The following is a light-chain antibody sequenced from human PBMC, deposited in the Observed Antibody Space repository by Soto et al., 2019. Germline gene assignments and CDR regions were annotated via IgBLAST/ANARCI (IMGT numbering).Light chain of an antibody. CDR2: STN. Sequence: QAVVTQEPSFSVSPGRTVTLTCGLSSGSVCTNYSPSWYQQTPGQAPRTLIYSTNTRSSGVPDRFSGSILGNKAALTITGAQADDESDYYCVLYVGGGTLMFGGGTQLTVL. J-gene: IGLJ3*02. V-gene: IGLV8-61*01. CDR1: SGSVCTNYS. CDR3: VLYVGGGTLM.